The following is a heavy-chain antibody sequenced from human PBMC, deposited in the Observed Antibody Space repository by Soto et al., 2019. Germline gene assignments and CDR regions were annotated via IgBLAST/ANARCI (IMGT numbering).Heavy chain of an antibody. Sequence: GGSLRLSCEASGFTFTNYWISWVRQAPGKGLEWVGNIKQDGSVTYYVDSVRGRFFISRDNSKNTLYLQMDSLRTEDTAVYYCVKQAPAGWHFFDTWGQGTLVTVSS. CDR2: IKQDGSVT. D-gene: IGHD6-19*01. CDR3: VKQAPAGWHFFDT. CDR1: GFTFTNYW. V-gene: IGHV3-7*01. J-gene: IGHJ4*02.